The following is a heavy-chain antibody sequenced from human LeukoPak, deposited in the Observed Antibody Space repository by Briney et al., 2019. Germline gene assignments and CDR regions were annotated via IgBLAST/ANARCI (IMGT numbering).Heavy chain of an antibody. CDR2: INWNGGST. CDR1: GFTFSTYG. J-gene: IGHJ4*02. D-gene: IGHD3-22*01. Sequence: GGSLRLSCAASGFTFSTYGMSWVRQAPGKGLEWVSGINWNGGSTGYADSVKGRFTISRDNAKNSLYLQMNSLRAEDTALYYCARRADSSGYYYLIPYFDYWGQGTLVTVSS. CDR3: ARRADSSGYYYLIPYFDY. V-gene: IGHV3-20*04.